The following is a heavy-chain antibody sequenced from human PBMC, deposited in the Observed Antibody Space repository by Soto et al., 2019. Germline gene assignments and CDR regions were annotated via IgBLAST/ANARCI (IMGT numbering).Heavy chain of an antibody. CDR3: VRRVSGNYDY. Sequence: EVQLAESGGGMVQPGGSLRLSCVASGFTFSSYDMNWVRQAPGKGLEYVSSSSTNGGTTYYGNSVKGRFTISRDNSKNTLYLQMGSLRAEDIAVYYCVRRVSGNYDYWCQGNLVTVSS. V-gene: IGHV3-64*01. CDR2: SSTNGGTT. CDR1: GFTFSSYD. D-gene: IGHD1-7*01. J-gene: IGHJ4*02.